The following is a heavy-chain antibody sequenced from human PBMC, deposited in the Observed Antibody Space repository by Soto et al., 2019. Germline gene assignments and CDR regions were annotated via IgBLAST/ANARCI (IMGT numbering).Heavy chain of an antibody. CDR2: IYHTGST. CDR3: ARQSASGLYYYFGMDV. V-gene: IGHV4-38-2*01. Sequence: SQTLSLTCAVCVDSISSGCCWGWIWQPPGKGLEWIGDIYHTGSTNYNPSLKSRVTILVDKSKNQFSLRLTSVTAAVTAVYFCARQSASGLYYYFGMDVWGHGTTVTVSS. J-gene: IGHJ6*02. CDR1: VDSISSGCC.